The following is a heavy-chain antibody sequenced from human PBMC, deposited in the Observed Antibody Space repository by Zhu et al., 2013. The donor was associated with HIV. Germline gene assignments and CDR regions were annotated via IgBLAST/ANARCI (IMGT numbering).Heavy chain of an antibody. J-gene: IGHJ4*02. D-gene: IGHD5-18*01. V-gene: IGHV1-69*01. CDR3: ATGIDTAVIRDD. CDR2: IIPLFATA. Sequence: QVQLVQSGAEVKKPGSSVKVSCKASGGTFSTYTISWVRQAPGQGLEWMGEIIPLFATAKYAQKFEGRVSITADESTTTAYMQLSSLRSDDTAVYYCATGIDTAVIRDDWGQGTLVTVSS. CDR1: GGTFSTYT.